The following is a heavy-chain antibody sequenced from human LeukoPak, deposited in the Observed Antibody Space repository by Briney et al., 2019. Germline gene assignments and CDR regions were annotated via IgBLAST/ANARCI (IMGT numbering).Heavy chain of an antibody. CDR1: GYTFTSYD. CDR3: AISFGELFYFDY. CDR2: MNPNSGNT. Sequence: ASVKVSCKASGYTFTSYDINWVRQATGQGLEWMGWMNPNSGNTGYAQKFQGRVTMTEDTSTDTAYMELSSLRSEDTAVYYCAISFGELFYFDYWGQGTLVTVSS. V-gene: IGHV1-8*01. D-gene: IGHD3-10*01. J-gene: IGHJ4*02.